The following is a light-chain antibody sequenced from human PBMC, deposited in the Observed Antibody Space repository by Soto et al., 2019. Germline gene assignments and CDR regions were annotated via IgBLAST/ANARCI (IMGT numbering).Light chain of an antibody. CDR2: DVT. Sequence: QSALTQPASVSGSPGQSITISCTGTSSDVGGYNYVSWYKQHPGEAPKLMIYDVTNRPSGVSNRFSGSKSGNTASLTISGLQAEDEADYYCSSSTSSTTRVVFGGGTKLTVL. V-gene: IGLV2-14*03. CDR1: SSDVGGYNY. CDR3: SSSTSSTTRVV. J-gene: IGLJ2*01.